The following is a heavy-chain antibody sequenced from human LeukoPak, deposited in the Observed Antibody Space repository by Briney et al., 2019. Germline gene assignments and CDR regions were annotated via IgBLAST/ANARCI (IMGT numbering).Heavy chain of an antibody. CDR1: GYTFTSYG. V-gene: IGHV1-18*01. CDR3: ARGYCSSTSCYMGHYYYYVDV. J-gene: IGHJ6*03. D-gene: IGHD2-2*02. Sequence: ASVKVSCKASGYTFTSYGISWVRQAPGQGLEWMGWISAYNGNTNYAQKLQGRVTMTTDTSTSTAYMELRSLRSDDTAVYYCARGYCSSTSCYMGHYYYYVDVWGKGTTVTVSS. CDR2: ISAYNGNT.